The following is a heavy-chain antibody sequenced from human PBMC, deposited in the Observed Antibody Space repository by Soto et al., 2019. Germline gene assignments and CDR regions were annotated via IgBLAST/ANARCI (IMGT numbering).Heavy chain of an antibody. CDR1: GYTFSSYG. D-gene: IGHD3-22*01. V-gene: IGHV1-18*01. CDR2: ISAYNGNT. CDR3: ARGGMASRGYWGDY. Sequence: QIQLVQSGAEVKKPGASVKVSCKASGYTFSSYGISWVRQAPGQGLEWMGWISAYNGNTKYAQKLQGRGYMTTDTSMSAAYMELTSLSSDDTAVDYCARGGMASRGYWGDYWGQGTLVPVSS. J-gene: IGHJ4*02.